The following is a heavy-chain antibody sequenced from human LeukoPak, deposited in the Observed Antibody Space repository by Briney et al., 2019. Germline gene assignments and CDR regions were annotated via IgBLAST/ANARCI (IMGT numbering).Heavy chain of an antibody. CDR3: ATTPRSGSYSFYFDY. CDR2: FYHGGST. V-gene: IGHV4-38-2*02. D-gene: IGHD1-26*01. CDR1: GYSISTGYY. Sequence: SETLSLTCTVSGYSISTGYYWDWIRQPPGKGLEWIGTFYHGGSTYYNPSLKSRVTISVDTSKNQFSLKLSSVTAADTAVYYCATTPRSGSYSFYFDYWGQGTLVTVSS. J-gene: IGHJ4*02.